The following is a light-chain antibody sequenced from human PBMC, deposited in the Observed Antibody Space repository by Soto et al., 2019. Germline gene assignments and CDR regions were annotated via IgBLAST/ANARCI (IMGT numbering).Light chain of an antibody. CDR2: AAS. J-gene: IGKJ5*01. CDR3: QQSYSTPT. V-gene: IGKV1-39*01. CDR1: QSISTY. Sequence: DIQLTQSPSPLSASVGDRVAITCLASQSISTYLNWYQQKPGKAPKLLIYAASSLQSGVPSRFSGSGSGTDFTLTISSLQPEDFATYYCQQSYSTPTFGQGTRLEIK.